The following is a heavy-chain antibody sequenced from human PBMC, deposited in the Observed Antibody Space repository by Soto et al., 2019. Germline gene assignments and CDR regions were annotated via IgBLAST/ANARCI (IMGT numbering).Heavy chain of an antibody. V-gene: IGHV3-33*01. CDR3: ARDLLVATGTTNNWFDP. Sequence: PGGSLRLSCAASGFTFSSYGMHWVRQAPGKGLEWVAVIWYDGSNKYYADSVKGRFTISRDNSKNTLYLQMNSLRSEDTAVYYCARDLLVATGTTNNWFDPWGQGTLVTVSS. CDR2: IWYDGSNK. D-gene: IGHD6-13*01. CDR1: GFTFSSYG. J-gene: IGHJ5*02.